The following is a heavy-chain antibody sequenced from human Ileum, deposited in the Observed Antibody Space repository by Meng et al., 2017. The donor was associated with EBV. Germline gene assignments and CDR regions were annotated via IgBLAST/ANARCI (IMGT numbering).Heavy chain of an antibody. CDR2: LYWDGDE. Sequence: QITLKESGPAVVKPTETLTLTCPFSGFSLTSERMAVAWFRQPPGKALEWPALLYWDGDERYSPSLRGRLTLSKDTSKNQVVLTMTNMDPVDTATYYCAHSWGGYSYAFDYWGQGTLVTVAS. CDR1: GFSLTSERMA. V-gene: IGHV2-5*02. J-gene: IGHJ4*02. D-gene: IGHD5-18*01. CDR3: AHSWGGYSYAFDY.